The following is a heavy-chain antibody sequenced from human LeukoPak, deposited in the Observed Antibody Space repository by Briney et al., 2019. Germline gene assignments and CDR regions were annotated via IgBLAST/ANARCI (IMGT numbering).Heavy chain of an antibody. Sequence: GGSLRLSCAASGFTFSTYSMNWVRQAPGKGLEWVSFISTSSIYIYYADSVKGRFTISRDNAKNSLYLQMNSLRAEDTAVYYCAREMDSSSWGDFDYWGQGTLVTVSS. J-gene: IGHJ4*02. CDR2: ISTSSIYI. CDR3: AREMDSSSWGDFDY. V-gene: IGHV3-21*04. CDR1: GFTFSTYS. D-gene: IGHD6-13*01.